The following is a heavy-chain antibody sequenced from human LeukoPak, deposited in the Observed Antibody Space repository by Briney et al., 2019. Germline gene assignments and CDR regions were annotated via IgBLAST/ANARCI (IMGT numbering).Heavy chain of an antibody. D-gene: IGHD4-23*01. J-gene: IGHJ4*02. CDR3: ARGGQLLTSDFDY. V-gene: IGHV1-18*01. Sequence: QKFQGRVTMTTDTSTSIAYMELRSLRSDDTAEYYCARGGQLLTSDFDYWGQGTLVTVSS.